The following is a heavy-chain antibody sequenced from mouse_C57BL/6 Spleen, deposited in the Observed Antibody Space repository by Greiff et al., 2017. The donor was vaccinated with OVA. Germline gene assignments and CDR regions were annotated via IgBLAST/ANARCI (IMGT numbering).Heavy chain of an antibody. V-gene: IGHV1-26*01. D-gene: IGHD1-1*01. CDR2: INPNNGGT. Sequence: EVQLQQSGPELVKPGASVTISCKASGYTFTDYYMNWVQQSHGKSLEWIGDINPNNGGTSYNQKFKGKATLTVDKSSSTAYMELRSLTSEDSAVYYCATYYYGSSHWYFDVWGTGTTVTVSS. CDR1: GYTFTDYY. CDR3: ATYYYGSSHWYFDV. J-gene: IGHJ1*03.